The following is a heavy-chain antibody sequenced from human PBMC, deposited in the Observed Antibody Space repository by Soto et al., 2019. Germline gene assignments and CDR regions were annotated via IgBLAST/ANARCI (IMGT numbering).Heavy chain of an antibody. D-gene: IGHD4-4*01. CDR1: GGSSSGYY. V-gene: IGHV4-34*01. CDR2: INHSGST. CDR3: ARAPTVSDSVGYYYYYYMDV. J-gene: IGHJ6*03. Sequence: SEILSLTCAVYGGSSSGYYWSWIRQPPGKGLEWIGEINHSGSTNYNPSLKSRVTISVDTSKNQFSLKLSSVTAADTAVYYCARAPTVSDSVGYYYYYYMDVWGKGTTVTVSS.